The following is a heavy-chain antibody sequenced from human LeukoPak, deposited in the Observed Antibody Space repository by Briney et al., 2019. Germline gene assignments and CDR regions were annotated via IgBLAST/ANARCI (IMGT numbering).Heavy chain of an antibody. CDR2: ISWNSGSI. Sequence: GGSLRLSCAASGFTFDDYAMHWVRQAPGKGLKWGTGISWNSGSIGYADSVKGRFTISRDNAKNSLYLQMNSLRAEDTALYYCAKSGDSVVVAAIDYWGQGTLVTVSS. J-gene: IGHJ4*02. CDR3: AKSGDSVVVAAIDY. D-gene: IGHD2-15*01. V-gene: IGHV3-9*01. CDR1: GFTFDDYA.